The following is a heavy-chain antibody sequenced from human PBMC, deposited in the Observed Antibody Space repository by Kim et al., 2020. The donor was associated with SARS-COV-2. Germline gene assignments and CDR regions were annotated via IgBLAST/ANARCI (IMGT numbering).Heavy chain of an antibody. V-gene: IGHV3-9*01. J-gene: IGHJ4*02. D-gene: IGHD3-16*01. CDR3: AKSVVAARRVQVVWGSFDY. CDR1: GFTFGDYA. Sequence: GGSLRLSCAASGFTFGDYAMHWVRQAPGKGLEWVSGISWNSGSIGYADSVKGRFTISRDNAKNSLYLQMNSLRAEDTALYYCAKSVVAARRVQVVWGSFDYWGQGTLVTVSS. CDR2: ISWNSGSI.